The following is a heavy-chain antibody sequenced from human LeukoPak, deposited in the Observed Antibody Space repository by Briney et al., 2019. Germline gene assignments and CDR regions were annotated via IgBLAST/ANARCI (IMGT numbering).Heavy chain of an antibody. Sequence: SETLSLTCTVSGGSISSYYWSWIRQPPGKGLEWIGYIYYSGSTNLNPSLKSRVTMSVDTSKNQFSLKLTSVTAADTAVYYCARAPYTSGQILIDYWGQGTLVTVSS. CDR2: IYYSGST. D-gene: IGHD3-22*01. CDR3: ARAPYTSGQILIDY. CDR1: GGSISSYY. V-gene: IGHV4-59*01. J-gene: IGHJ4*02.